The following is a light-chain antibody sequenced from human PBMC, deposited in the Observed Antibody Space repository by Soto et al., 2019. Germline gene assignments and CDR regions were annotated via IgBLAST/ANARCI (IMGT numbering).Light chain of an antibody. CDR3: AAWDDSLGGFVI. V-gene: IGLV1-47*01. CDR2: RDY. J-gene: IGLJ2*01. CDR1: SSNIGSNY. Sequence: QSVLTQPPSASGTPGQRVTISCSGSSSNIGSNYVYWYQQLPGTAPKLLISRDYQRPSGVPDRFSGSKSGTSASLAISGLLSEDEADYFCAAWDDSLGGFVIFGGGTKLTVL.